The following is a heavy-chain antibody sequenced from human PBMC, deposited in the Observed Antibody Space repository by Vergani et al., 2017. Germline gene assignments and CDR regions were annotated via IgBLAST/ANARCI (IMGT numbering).Heavy chain of an antibody. D-gene: IGHD3-22*01. CDR2: IYYSEST. Sequence: QVQLQESGPGLVKPSETLSLTCTVSGGSISSYYWSWIRQPPGKGLEWIGYIYYSESTNYNPSLKSRVTISVDTSKNQFSLKLSSVTAADTAVYYCARVTMVVTWDQGTLVTVSS. V-gene: IGHV4-59*01. CDR3: ARVTMVVT. CDR1: GGSISSYY. J-gene: IGHJ5*02.